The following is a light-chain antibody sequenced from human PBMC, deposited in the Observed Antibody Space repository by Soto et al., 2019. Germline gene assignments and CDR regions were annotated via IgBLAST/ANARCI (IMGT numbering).Light chain of an antibody. CDR3: CSYAGTYTGV. J-gene: IGLJ1*01. CDR2: DVS. V-gene: IGLV2-11*01. Sequence: QSFLTRPRSVSGSPGQSVSISCTGTSSDVGRYSYVSWYQQHPGKAPKLMIYDVSERPSGVPDRFSGSKSGNTASLTISGLQAEDEADYYCCSYAGTYTGVFGTGTKVTVL. CDR1: SSDVGRYSY.